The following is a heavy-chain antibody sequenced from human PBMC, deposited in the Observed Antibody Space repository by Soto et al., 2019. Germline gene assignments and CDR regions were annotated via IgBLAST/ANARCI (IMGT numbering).Heavy chain of an antibody. J-gene: IGHJ4*02. CDR1: GFTFSSYS. D-gene: IGHD6-13*01. CDR2: ISSSSSYI. V-gene: IGHV3-21*01. Sequence: GGSLRLSCAASGFTFSSYSMNWVRQAPGKGLEWVSSISSSSSYIYYADSVKGRFTISRDNAKNSLYLQMNSLRAEDTAVYYCARDPGGPGIAAAGQRYYFDYWGQGTLVTVSS. CDR3: ARDPGGPGIAAAGQRYYFDY.